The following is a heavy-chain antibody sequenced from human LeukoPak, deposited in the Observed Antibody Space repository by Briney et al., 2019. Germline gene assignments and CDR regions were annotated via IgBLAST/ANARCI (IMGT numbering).Heavy chain of an antibody. CDR3: AREGYGGNWAYYYYYYYMDV. CDR2: IYYSGST. V-gene: IGHV4-39*07. CDR1: SSHQM. Sequence: SSHQMSWVRQAPGKGLEWIGSIYYSGSTYYNPSLKSRVTISVDPSKNQFSLKLSSVTAADTAVYYCAREGYGGNWAYYYYYYYMDVWGKGTTVTVSS. D-gene: IGHD4-23*01. J-gene: IGHJ6*03.